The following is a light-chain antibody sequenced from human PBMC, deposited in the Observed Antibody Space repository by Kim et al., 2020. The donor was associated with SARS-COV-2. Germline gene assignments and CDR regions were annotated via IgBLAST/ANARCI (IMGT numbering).Light chain of an antibody. CDR3: QTWGTNIAI. CDR2: QDN. J-gene: IGLJ2*01. CDR1: KLGDKF. V-gene: IGLV3-1*01. Sequence: SVSPGQTARITCSGDKLGDKFVFWYQQKVGQSPVLVIYQDNKRPSGIPERFSGSNSGNTAILTISATQAMDEADYYCQTWGTNIAIFGGGTKVTVL.